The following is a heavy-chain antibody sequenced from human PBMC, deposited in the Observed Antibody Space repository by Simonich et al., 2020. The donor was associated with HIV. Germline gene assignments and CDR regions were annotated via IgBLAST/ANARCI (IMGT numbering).Heavy chain of an antibody. V-gene: IGHV4-34*01. D-gene: IGHD2-2*01. Sequence: QVQLQQWGAGLLKPSETLSLTCAVYGGSFSGNYWSWIRQPPGKGLEWIGESNHSESTNYNPSLKSRVTISVDTSKNQFSLKLSSVTAADTAVYYCARGFYQRLYYFDYWGQGTLVTVSS. CDR2: SNHSEST. CDR3: ARGFYQRLYYFDY. J-gene: IGHJ4*02. CDR1: GGSFSGNY.